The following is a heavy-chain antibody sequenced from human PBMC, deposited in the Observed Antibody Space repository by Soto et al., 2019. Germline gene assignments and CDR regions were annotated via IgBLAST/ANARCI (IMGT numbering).Heavy chain of an antibody. CDR1: GYTFTSYG. V-gene: IGHV1-18*01. Sequence: QVQLVQSGAEVKKPGASVKVSCKASGYTFTSYGISWVRQAPGQGLEWMGWISAYNGNTNYAQKLQGRVTMTTGPSTSTADVERRSLRSDDTAVYYCARESSSSCHDYWGKGTLVTVSS. CDR2: ISAYNGNT. D-gene: IGHD6-13*01. CDR3: ARESSSSCHDY. J-gene: IGHJ4*02.